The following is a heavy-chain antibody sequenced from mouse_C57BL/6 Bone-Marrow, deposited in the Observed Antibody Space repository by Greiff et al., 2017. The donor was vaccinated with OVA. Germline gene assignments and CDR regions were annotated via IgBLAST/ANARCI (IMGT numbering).Heavy chain of an antibody. V-gene: IGHV1-47*01. CDR2: FHPYNDDT. Sequence: QVQLQQSGAELVKPGASVKMSCKASGYTFTTYPIEWMKQNHGKSLEWIGNFHPYNDDTKYNEKFKGKATLTVDTSSSTAYMQLSSLTSEDSAVYYCGGLYFDYWGQGTTLTVSS. CDR1: GYTFTTYP. CDR3: GGLYFDY. J-gene: IGHJ2*01.